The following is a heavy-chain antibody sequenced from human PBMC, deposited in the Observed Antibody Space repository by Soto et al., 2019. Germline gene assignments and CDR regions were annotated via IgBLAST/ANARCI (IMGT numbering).Heavy chain of an antibody. CDR3: ARDSVYCSSTSCYTPYYYYGMDV. J-gene: IGHJ6*02. D-gene: IGHD2-2*02. V-gene: IGHV3-11*01. CDR1: GFTFSDYY. Sequence: VGSLRLSCAASGFTFSDYYMSWIRQAPGKGLEWVSYISSSGSTIYYADSVEGRFTISRDNAKNSLYLQMNSLRAEDTAVYYCARDSVYCSSTSCYTPYYYYGMDVWGQGTTVTVSS. CDR2: ISSSGSTI.